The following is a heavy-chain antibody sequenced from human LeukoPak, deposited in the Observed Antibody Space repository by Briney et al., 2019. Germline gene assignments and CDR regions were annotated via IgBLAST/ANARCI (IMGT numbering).Heavy chain of an antibody. CDR1: GGSISSYY. Sequence: SETLSLTCTVSGGSISSYYWSWLRQPAGKGLEWIGRIYTSGSTNYNPSLKSRVTISVNTSKTHFSLTLISVTAAATPVFYCGRELGYYFDYWGQGTLVTVSS. CDR2: IYTSGST. CDR3: GRELGYYFDY. V-gene: IGHV4-4*07. D-gene: IGHD3-16*01. J-gene: IGHJ4*02.